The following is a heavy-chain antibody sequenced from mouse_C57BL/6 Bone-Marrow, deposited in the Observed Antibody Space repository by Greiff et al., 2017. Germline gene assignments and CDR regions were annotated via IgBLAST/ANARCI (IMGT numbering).Heavy chain of an antibody. D-gene: IGHD1-1*01. J-gene: IGHJ4*01. V-gene: IGHV1-69*01. CDR1: GYTFTSYW. CDR3: ARDGTTVVADYYAMCY. CDR2: IDPSDSYT. Sequence: VQLQQPGAELVMPGASVKLSCKASGYTFTSYWMHWVKQRPGQGLEWIGEIDPSDSYTNYNQKFKGKSTLTVDKSSSTAYMQLSSLTSEDSAVYYCARDGTTVVADYYAMCYWGQGTSVTVSS.